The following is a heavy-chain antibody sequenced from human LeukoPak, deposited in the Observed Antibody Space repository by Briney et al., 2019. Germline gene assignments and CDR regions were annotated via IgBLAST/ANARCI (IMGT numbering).Heavy chain of an antibody. J-gene: IGHJ6*03. CDR3: ASSPIDYYDSSGYGIYYYYMDV. Sequence: GGSLRLSCAASGFTFSSYWMSWVRQAPGKGLEWVSAISGSGGSTYYADSVKGRFTISRDNSKNTLYLQMNSLRAEDTAVYYCASSPIDYYDSSGYGIYYYYMDVWGKGTTVTISS. D-gene: IGHD3-22*01. V-gene: IGHV3-23*01. CDR2: ISGSGGST. CDR1: GFTFSSYW.